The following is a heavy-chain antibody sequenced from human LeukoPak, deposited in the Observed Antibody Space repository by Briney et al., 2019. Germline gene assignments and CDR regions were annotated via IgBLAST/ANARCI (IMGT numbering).Heavy chain of an antibody. CDR3: ASQYTSSRIFDD. CDR1: GFTFSSYS. J-gene: IGHJ4*02. CDR2: ISSSSTYI. V-gene: IGHV3-21*01. D-gene: IGHD6-13*01. Sequence: PGGSLRLSCAASGFTFSSYSMNWVRQAPGKGLEWVSSISSSSTYIYYADSVKGRFTVSRDNAENSLYLQMNSLRAEDTAVYFCASQYTSSRIFDDWGQGTLVTVSS.